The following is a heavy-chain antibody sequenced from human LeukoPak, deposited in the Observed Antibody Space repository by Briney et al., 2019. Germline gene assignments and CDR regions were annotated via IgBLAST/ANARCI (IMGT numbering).Heavy chain of an antibody. D-gene: IGHD2-15*01. Sequence: ASVKVSCKASGYTFTSYDINWVRQATGQGLEWMGWMNPNSGNTGYAQKFQGRVTMTRNTSISTAYMELSSLRSEGTAVYYCARAYCSGGSCANWFDPWGQGTLVTVSS. CDR1: GYTFTSYD. CDR3: ARAYCSGGSCANWFDP. V-gene: IGHV1-8*01. J-gene: IGHJ5*02. CDR2: MNPNSGNT.